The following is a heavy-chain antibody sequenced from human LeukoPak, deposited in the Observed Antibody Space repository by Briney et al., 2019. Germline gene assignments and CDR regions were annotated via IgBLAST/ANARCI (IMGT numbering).Heavy chain of an antibody. D-gene: IGHD3-22*01. CDR1: GFTFSSYW. CDR2: TNSDGSST. J-gene: IGHJ4*02. V-gene: IGHV3-74*01. Sequence: GGSLRLSCTASGFTFSSYWMHWVRQAPGKGLVWVSRTNSDGSSTSYADSVKGRFTISRDNAKNTLYLQMNSLRAEDTAVYYFARPYYYDSSRVDYWGQGTLVTVSS. CDR3: ARPYYYDSSRVDY.